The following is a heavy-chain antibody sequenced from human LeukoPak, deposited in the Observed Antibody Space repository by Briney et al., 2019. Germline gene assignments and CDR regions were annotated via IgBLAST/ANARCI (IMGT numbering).Heavy chain of an antibody. CDR3: AELGITMIGGV. D-gene: IGHD3-10*02. J-gene: IGHJ6*04. CDR2: TNSDGSST. Sequence: PGGSLRLSCAASGFTFSSYWMHWVRQAPGKGLVWVSRTNSDGSSTSYADSVKGRFTISRDNAKNSLYLQMNSLRAEDTAVYYCAELGITMIGGVWGKGTTVTISS. V-gene: IGHV3-74*01. CDR1: GFTFSSYW.